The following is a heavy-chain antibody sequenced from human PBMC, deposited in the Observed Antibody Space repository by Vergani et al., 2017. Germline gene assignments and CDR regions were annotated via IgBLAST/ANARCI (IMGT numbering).Heavy chain of an antibody. CDR3: AKVPWDSSGWDYYFDY. Sequence: EVQLLESGGGLVQPGGSLRLSCAASGFTFSSYAMSWVRQAPGKGLEWVSVIYSGGSSIYDADPGKGRFTISRDNSKNTLYLQMNSLRAEDTAVYYCAKVPWDSSGWDYYFDYWGQGTLVTVSS. J-gene: IGHJ4*02. CDR1: GFTFSSYA. D-gene: IGHD6-19*01. V-gene: IGHV3-23*03. CDR2: IYSGGSSI.